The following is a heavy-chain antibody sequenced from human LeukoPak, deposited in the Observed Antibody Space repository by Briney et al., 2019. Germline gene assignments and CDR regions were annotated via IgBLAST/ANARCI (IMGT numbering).Heavy chain of an antibody. V-gene: IGHV3-30*03. D-gene: IGHD5-18*01. CDR1: GFTFSSYG. Sequence: GGSLRLSCAASGFTFSSYGMHWVRQAPGKGLEWVAVISYDGSNKYYADSVKGRFTISRDNSKNTLYLQMNSLRAEDTAVYYCARDDAMTGYSYGTPDYWGQGTTVTVSS. J-gene: IGHJ4*03. CDR3: ARDDAMTGYSYGTPDY. CDR2: ISYDGSNK.